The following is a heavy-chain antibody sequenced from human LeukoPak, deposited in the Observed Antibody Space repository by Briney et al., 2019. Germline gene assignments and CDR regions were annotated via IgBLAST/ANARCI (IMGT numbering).Heavy chain of an antibody. Sequence: GESLRLSCAASGSIVSSNYMSWVRRAPGKGLEWVSVIDSGGSTYYADSVKGRFTISRHNSNNTLYLQMNSLRPEDTAVYYCARLGSAPFDYWGQGTLVTVSS. D-gene: IGHD1-1*01. CDR3: ARLGSAPFDY. V-gene: IGHV3-53*04. CDR1: GSIVSSNY. J-gene: IGHJ4*02. CDR2: IDSGGST.